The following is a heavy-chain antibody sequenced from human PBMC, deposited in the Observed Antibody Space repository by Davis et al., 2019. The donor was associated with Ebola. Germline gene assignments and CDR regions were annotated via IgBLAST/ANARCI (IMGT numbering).Heavy chain of an antibody. CDR2: ISYDGSNK. D-gene: IGHD2-15*01. CDR3: AKGIVVAADGSPWFDP. Sequence: GESLKISCAASGFTFSSYAMHWVRQAPGKGLEWVAFISYDGSNKYYADSVKGRFTISRDNSKNTVDLQMNSLRPEDTSVYYCAKGIVVAADGSPWFDPWGQGTQVTVSS. J-gene: IGHJ5*02. V-gene: IGHV3-30-3*01. CDR1: GFTFSSYA.